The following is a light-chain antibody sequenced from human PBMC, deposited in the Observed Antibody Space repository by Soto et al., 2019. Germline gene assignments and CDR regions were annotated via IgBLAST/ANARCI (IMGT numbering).Light chain of an antibody. CDR1: SSDVGGYNF. CDR3: SSYAGSNIVV. J-gene: IGLJ2*01. CDR2: EDS. V-gene: IGLV2-8*01. Sequence: QSALTQPPSAAGSPGQSVTISCTGTSSDVGGYNFVSWYQQHPGKAPKLMIYEDSERPSGVPDRFSGSKSGNTASLTVSGLQAEVEADYYCSSYAGSNIVVFGGGTKLTVL.